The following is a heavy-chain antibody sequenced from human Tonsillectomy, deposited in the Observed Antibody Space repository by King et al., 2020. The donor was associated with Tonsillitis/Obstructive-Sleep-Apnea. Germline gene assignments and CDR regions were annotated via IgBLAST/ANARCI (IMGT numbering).Heavy chain of an antibody. CDR1: GGAFSGYY. D-gene: IGHD2-2*02. J-gene: IGHJ4*02. Sequence: VQLQQWGAGLLKPSETLSLTCAVYGGAFSGYYWSWIRQPPGKGLEWIGEINHSGSTNYNPSLKSRVTISVDTSKNQFSLKLSSVTAADTAVYYGATTPSYCSRTSCYTPPFDYWGQGALVTVSS. V-gene: IGHV4-34*01. CDR3: ATTPSYCSRTSCYTPPFDY. CDR2: INHSGST.